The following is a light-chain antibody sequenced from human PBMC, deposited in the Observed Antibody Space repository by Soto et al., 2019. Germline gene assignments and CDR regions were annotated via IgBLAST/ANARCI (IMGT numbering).Light chain of an antibody. CDR3: MQSLCWPPYT. J-gene: IGKJ2*01. Sequence: DVVLTQSPLSLPVTLGQPASISCRSSRSLQYSDGNTDLHGFQQRPGQSPRRLFYLVSNRDSGVPARFTGSGSGTDVPLRISRVEAEHVGVYYCMQSLCWPPYTFGQGTKLEIK. V-gene: IGKV2-30*01. CDR2: LVS. CDR1: RSLQYSDGNTD.